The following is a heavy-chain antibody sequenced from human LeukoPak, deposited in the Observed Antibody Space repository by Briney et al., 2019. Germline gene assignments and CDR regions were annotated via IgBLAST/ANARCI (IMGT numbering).Heavy chain of an antibody. CDR2: IIPIFGIA. J-gene: IGHJ4*02. CDR1: GGTFSSYA. CDR3: ASGQVWGVVPAAPDY. D-gene: IGHD2-2*01. V-gene: IGHV1-69*13. Sequence: SVKVSCKASGGTFSSYAISWVRQAPGQGLEWMGGIIPIFGIANYAQKFQGRVTITADESTSTAYMELSSLRSEDTAVYYCASGQVWGVVPAAPDYWGQGTRVCVSS.